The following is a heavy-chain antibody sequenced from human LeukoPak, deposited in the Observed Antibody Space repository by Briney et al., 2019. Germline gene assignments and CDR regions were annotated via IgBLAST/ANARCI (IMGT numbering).Heavy chain of an antibody. CDR1: GFTFGSHA. J-gene: IGHJ4*02. CDR2: ISGSGGST. D-gene: IGHD6-13*01. Sequence: PGGSLRLSCEASGFTFGSHAMYWVRQAPGKGLEWVSAISGSGGSTYYADSVKGRFTISRDNSKNTLYLQMNSLRAEDTAVYYCAKHPGTGSYWGQGTLVTVSS. V-gene: IGHV3-23*01. CDR3: AKHPGTGSY.